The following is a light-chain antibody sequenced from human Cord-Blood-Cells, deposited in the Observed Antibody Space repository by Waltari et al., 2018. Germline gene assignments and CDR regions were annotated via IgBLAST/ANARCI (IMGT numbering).Light chain of an antibody. Sequence: DIQMTQSHSTLSASVGARVTITCRASQSISSWLAWYQQKPGKAPKLLIYDASSLESGVPSRFSGSGSGTEFTLTISSLQPDDFATYYCQQYNSYSTFGQGTKVEIK. CDR3: QQYNSYST. CDR2: DAS. J-gene: IGKJ1*01. CDR1: QSISSW. V-gene: IGKV1-5*01.